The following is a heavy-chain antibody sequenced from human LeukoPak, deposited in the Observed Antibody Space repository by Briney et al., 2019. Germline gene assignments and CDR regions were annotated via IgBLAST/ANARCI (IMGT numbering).Heavy chain of an antibody. CDR1: GYSFPIYW. J-gene: IGHJ5*02. CDR3: ARRTQNFFDP. V-gene: IGHV5-51*01. CDR2: IYPGDSDT. D-gene: IGHD1-1*01. Sequence: GESLKISCKGSGYSFPIYWIAWVRQMPGKGLEWMGIIYPGDSDTRYSPSFQGQVTISADKSINTAYLQWSSLKASDTAMYYCARRTQNFFDPWGQGTLVTVSS.